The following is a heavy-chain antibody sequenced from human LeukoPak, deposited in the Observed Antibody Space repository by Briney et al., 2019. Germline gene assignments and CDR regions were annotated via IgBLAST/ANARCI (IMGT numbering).Heavy chain of an antibody. D-gene: IGHD3-22*01. CDR3: AKGSSGYFADL. CDR1: GFTFNNYG. CDR2: ISNDGGGT. J-gene: IGHJ5*02. V-gene: IGHV3-23*01. Sequence: GGSLRLSCAASGFTFNNYGLIWVRQAPGKGLEWVAAISNDGGGTMYAAFVEGRFTICRDNSKNTLFLQMNSLRAEDTALYYCAKGSSGYFADLWGQGTLVTVSS.